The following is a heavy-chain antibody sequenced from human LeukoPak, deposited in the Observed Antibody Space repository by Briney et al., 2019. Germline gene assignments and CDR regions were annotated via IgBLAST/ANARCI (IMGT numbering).Heavy chain of an antibody. CDR2: IDPSDSYT. J-gene: IGHJ6*02. CDR1: GYSFTSYW. V-gene: IGHV5-10-1*01. CDR3: AAEGYYYDSSGYYPEYYYYGMDV. D-gene: IGHD3-22*01. Sequence: GESLKISCKGSGYSFTSYWISWVRQMPGKGLEWVGRIDPSDSYTNYSPSFQGHVTISADKSISTAYLQWSSLKASDTAMYYCAAEGYYYDSSGYYPEYYYYGMDVWGQGTTVTVSS.